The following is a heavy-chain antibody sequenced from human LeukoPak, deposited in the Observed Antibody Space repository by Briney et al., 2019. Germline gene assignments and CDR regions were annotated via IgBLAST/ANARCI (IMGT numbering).Heavy chain of an antibody. D-gene: IGHD5-18*01. J-gene: IGHJ4*02. Sequence: GESLKISSKGSGYSFTTYWIGWVRQMPGKGLEWMGIIYAGDSNTRYSPSFQGQVTISVDKPISTAYLQWTSLKASDTAMYYCAVRGYGYGTIDYWDQGTLVTVSS. V-gene: IGHV5-51*04. CDR1: GYSFTTYW. CDR2: IYAGDSNT. CDR3: AVRGYGYGTIDY.